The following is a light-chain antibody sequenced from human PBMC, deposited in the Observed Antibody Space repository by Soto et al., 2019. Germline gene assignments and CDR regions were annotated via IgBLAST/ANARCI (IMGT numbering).Light chain of an antibody. CDR3: QHYVYPQWT. CDR2: GVS. V-gene: IGKV3-20*01. J-gene: IGKJ1*01. Sequence: IVFTQSPGTLSLSPGEIATLSCMASQTGSNSYLAWYQQKSGQAPRLLIYGVSTRATGTPDRFSGSGSGTEFTLTIRRLEPEDFAVYFCQHYVYPQWTFGPGTKVDIK. CDR1: QTGSNSY.